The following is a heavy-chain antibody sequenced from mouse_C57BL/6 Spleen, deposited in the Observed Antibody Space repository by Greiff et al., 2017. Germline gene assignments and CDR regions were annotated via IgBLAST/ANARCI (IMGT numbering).Heavy chain of an antibody. CDR3: ARSILRVIDV. V-gene: IGHV1-4*01. J-gene: IGHJ1*03. CDR1: GYTFTSYT. Sequence: QVQLQQPGAELARPGASVKMSCKASGYTFTSYTMHWVKQRPGPGLEWIGYINPSSGYTKYNQKFKDKDTLTADKSSSTAYMQLSSLTSEDSACYYCARSILRVIDVWGTGTTVTVSS. CDR2: INPSSGYT. D-gene: IGHD1-1*01.